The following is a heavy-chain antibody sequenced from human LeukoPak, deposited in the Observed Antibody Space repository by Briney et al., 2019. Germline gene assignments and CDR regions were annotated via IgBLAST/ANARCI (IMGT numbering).Heavy chain of an antibody. V-gene: IGHV4-34*01. D-gene: IGHD2-2*02. CDR3: ARGISPEYQLLYMDWFDP. Sequence: SETLSLTCAVYGGSFSRYYWSWIRQPPGKGLEWIGEINHSGSTNYNPSLKSRVTISVDTSKNQFSLKLSSVTAADTAVYYCARGISPEYQLLYMDWFDPWGQGTLVTVSS. CDR1: GGSFSRYY. J-gene: IGHJ5*02. CDR2: INHSGST.